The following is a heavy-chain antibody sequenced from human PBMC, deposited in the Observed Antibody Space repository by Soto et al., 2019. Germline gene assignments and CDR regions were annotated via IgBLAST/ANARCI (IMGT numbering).Heavy chain of an antibody. D-gene: IGHD3-22*01. CDR2: INAGNGNT. J-gene: IGHJ4*02. V-gene: IGHV1-3*05. CDR3: AILGTYYFDNSDNYFDF. CDR1: GYTLTRYS. Sequence: QVQLVQSGAEEMKPGASVKVSCKASGYTLTRYSIHWVRQAPGQRLEWMGWINAGNGNTKFSQKFQGRVTITRDTSASTAYMELRGLRSEDTDVYYCAILGTYYFDNSDNYFDFWGQGTLVTVSS.